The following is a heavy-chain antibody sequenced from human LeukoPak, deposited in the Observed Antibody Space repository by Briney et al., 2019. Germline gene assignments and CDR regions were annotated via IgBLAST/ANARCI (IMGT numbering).Heavy chain of an antibody. CDR2: MNPNSGNT. V-gene: IGHV1-8*01. CDR1: GYTFTSYD. CDR3: AKDPALAAIPMFDY. J-gene: IGHJ4*02. D-gene: IGHD2-2*02. Sequence: ASVKVSRKASGYTFTSYDINWVRQATGQGLEWMGWMNPNSGNTGYAQKFQGRVTMTRNTSISTAYMELSSLRAEDTAVYYCAKDPALAAIPMFDYWGQGTLVTVSS.